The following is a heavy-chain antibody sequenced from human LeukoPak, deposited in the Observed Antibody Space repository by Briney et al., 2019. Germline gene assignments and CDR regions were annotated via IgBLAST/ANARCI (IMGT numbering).Heavy chain of an antibody. Sequence: GGSLRLSCAASGFTFSSYGMHWVRQAPGKGLEWVAFIRYDGSNKYYADSVKGRFTISRDNSKNTLYLQMNSLRAEDTAVYYCARENWNYVYYYYYMDVWGKGTTVTVSS. CDR2: IRYDGSNK. D-gene: IGHD1-7*01. J-gene: IGHJ6*03. CDR1: GFTFSSYG. V-gene: IGHV3-30*02. CDR3: ARENWNYVYYYYYMDV.